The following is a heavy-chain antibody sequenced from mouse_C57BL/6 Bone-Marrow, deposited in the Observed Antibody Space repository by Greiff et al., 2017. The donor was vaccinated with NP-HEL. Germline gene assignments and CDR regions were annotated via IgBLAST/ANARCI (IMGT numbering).Heavy chain of an antibody. CDR2: INPSNGGT. V-gene: IGHV1-53*01. CDR3: ARPYYYGRRALYYYAMDY. CDR1: GYTFTSYW. D-gene: IGHD1-1*01. Sequence: QVQLKEPGTELVKPGASVKLSCKASGYTFTSYWMHWVKQRPGQGLEWIGNINPSNGGTNYNEKFKSKATLTVDKSSSTAYMQLSSLTSEDSAVYYCARPYYYGRRALYYYAMDYWGQGTSVTVSS. J-gene: IGHJ4*01.